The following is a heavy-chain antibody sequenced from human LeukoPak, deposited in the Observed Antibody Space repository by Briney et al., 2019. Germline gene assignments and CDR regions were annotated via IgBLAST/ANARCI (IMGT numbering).Heavy chain of an antibody. CDR1: GFTFSSYG. D-gene: IGHD5-18*01. CDR3: ARGYSYGYFDY. V-gene: IGHV3-30*03. J-gene: IGHJ4*02. Sequence: PGGSLRLSCAASGFTFSSYGMHWVRQAPGKGLEWVAVISYDGRNKYYADSVKGRFTISRDDSKNTPYLQMNSLRVEDTAVYYCARGYSYGYFDYWGQGTLVTVSS. CDR2: ISYDGRNK.